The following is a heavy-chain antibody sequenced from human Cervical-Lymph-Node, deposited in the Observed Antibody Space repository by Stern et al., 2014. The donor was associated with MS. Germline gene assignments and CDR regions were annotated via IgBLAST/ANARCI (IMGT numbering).Heavy chain of an antibody. Sequence: QVQLQESGPGLVKPSETLSLTCTVSGGSITNYFWSWIRQAPGKGLEWIGCIYYSGSTNYDPSLKNRVTISVDTSKNLFSLGLSSVTAADTAVYYCARGRLAVAGPTSTGYFDLWGRGTLVTISS. V-gene: IGHV4-59*01. J-gene: IGHJ2*01. CDR3: ARGRLAVAGPTSTGYFDL. CDR2: IYYSGST. D-gene: IGHD6-13*01. CDR1: GGSITNYF.